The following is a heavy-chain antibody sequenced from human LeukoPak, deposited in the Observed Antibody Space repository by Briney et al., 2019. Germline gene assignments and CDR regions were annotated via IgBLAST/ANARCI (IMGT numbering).Heavy chain of an antibody. Sequence: PGGTLRLSCAVSGFTFSNYWMYWVRPAPGKGLVWVLRINTDGSSTTYADSVKGRFTISRDNAKNTVHLQMNSLRAEDTAVYYCARGLVGLYYYYYYMDVWGKGTTVTVSS. D-gene: IGHD2-21*01. V-gene: IGHV3-74*01. J-gene: IGHJ6*03. CDR1: GFTFSNYW. CDR3: ARGLVGLYYYYYYMDV. CDR2: INTDGSST.